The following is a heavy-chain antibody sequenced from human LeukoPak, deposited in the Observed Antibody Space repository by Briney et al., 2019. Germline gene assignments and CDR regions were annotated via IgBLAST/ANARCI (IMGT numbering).Heavy chain of an antibody. V-gene: IGHV3-21*01. CDR2: ISSSSSYI. D-gene: IGHD5-18*01. Sequence: GGSLRLSCAASGFTFSSYSMNWVRQAPGKGLEWVSSISSSSSYIYYADSVKGRLTISRDNAKNSLYLQMNSLRAEDTAVYYCAREGYSYGIPHDYWGQGTLVTVSS. J-gene: IGHJ4*02. CDR1: GFTFSSYS. CDR3: AREGYSYGIPHDY.